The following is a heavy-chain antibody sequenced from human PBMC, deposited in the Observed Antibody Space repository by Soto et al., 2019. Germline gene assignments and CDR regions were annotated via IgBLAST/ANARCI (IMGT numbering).Heavy chain of an antibody. J-gene: IGHJ6*03. CDR3: AKGGYCSSTSCKPWYYYYMDV. Sequence: EVQLLESGGGLVQPGGSLRLSCAASGFTFSSYAMSWVRQAPGKGLEWVSAISGSGGSTYYADSVKGRFTISRDNSKNTLYLQMNSLRAEDTAVYYCAKGGYCSSTSCKPWYYYYMDVWGKGTTVTVSS. CDR1: GFTFSSYA. D-gene: IGHD2-2*01. CDR2: ISGSGGST. V-gene: IGHV3-23*01.